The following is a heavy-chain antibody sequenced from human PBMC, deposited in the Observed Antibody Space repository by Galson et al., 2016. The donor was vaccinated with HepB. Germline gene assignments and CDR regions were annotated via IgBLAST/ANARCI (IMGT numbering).Heavy chain of an antibody. CDR2: INSDGRST. D-gene: IGHD3-3*01. J-gene: IGHJ3*02. CDR3: ARVGDFWSGYTYGFDI. V-gene: IGHV3-74*01. Sequence: SLRLSCAASGFTFSSYWMHWVRQGPGTGLVWVSRINSDGRSTTYADSVKGRFTISRENAKNTLYPQMNSLRAEDTALHYCARVGDFWSGYTYGFDIWGQGTMVTASS. CDR1: GFTFSSYW.